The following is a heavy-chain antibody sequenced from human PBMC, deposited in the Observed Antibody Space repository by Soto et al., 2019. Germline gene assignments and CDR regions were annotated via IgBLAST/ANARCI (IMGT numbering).Heavy chain of an antibody. CDR3: AKNPAETGDFEF. CDR2: MNPNNGNT. D-gene: IGHD7-27*01. V-gene: IGHV1-8*01. J-gene: IGHJ4*02. CDR1: GYTFTSYA. Sequence: QVPLVQSGADVKQPGASVKVSCKTSGYTFTSYAINWVRQAAGQGLEWMGWMNPNNGNTGYAQKFQGRVTMTRDTSISTAYLELSNLRSDDTAVYYCAKNPAETGDFEFWGQGSLVTVSS.